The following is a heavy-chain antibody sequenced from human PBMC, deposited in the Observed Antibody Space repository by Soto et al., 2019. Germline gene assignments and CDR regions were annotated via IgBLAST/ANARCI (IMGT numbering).Heavy chain of an antibody. V-gene: IGHV4-39*02. D-gene: IGHD6-6*01. J-gene: IGHJ5*02. CDR2: ISYSWTT. CDR3: ASEYRSSSWFDP. Sequence: SETLSLTCIVSGAALTRGLYFLVLILQTPGKGLEWIGRISYSWTTYSNPALKSRLTMSLDTSKNHFSMKLTSVTAADTAVYYCASEYRSSSWFDPWGKGALVTVSS. CDR1: GAALTRGLYF.